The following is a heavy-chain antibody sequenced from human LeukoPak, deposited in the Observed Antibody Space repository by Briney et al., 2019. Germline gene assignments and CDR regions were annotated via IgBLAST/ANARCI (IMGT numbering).Heavy chain of an antibody. CDR3: ARGGADFWRGGDAFTFDI. CDR2: ISSYNGKT. D-gene: IGHD3-3*01. J-gene: IGHJ3*02. V-gene: IGHV1-18*01. CDR1: GYTFTDYG. Sequence: ASVKVSCKASGYTFTDYGIGWVRQAPGQGLEWMGWISSYNGKTNYAQNLQGRLTMTTDTSTSTAYMELRSLRSDDTAVYYCARGGADFWRGGDAFTFDIWGQGTMVAVSS.